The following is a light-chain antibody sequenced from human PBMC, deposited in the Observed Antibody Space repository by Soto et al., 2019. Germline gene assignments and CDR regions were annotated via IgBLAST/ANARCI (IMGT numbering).Light chain of an antibody. J-gene: IGKJ4*01. CDR2: AAS. Sequence: DVQMTQSPSSLSASVGDRVTITCRASQGIAPYLAWFQQKPGKVPKLLIYAASTLQSGVPSRFSGSGSGTDFTLTISSLQPEDVATYYCQKYNSAPLTCGGGTKVEGK. V-gene: IGKV1-27*01. CDR1: QGIAPY. CDR3: QKYNSAPLT.